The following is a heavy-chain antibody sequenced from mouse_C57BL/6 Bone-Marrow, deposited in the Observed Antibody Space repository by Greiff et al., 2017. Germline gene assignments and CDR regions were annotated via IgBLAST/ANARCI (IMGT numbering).Heavy chain of an antibody. J-gene: IGHJ4*01. CDR2: ISSGGSYT. Sequence: EVKLVESGGDLVKPGGSLKLSCAASGFTFSSYGMSWVRQTPDKRLEWVATISSGGSYTYYPDSVKGRFPISRDNAKNTLYLQMSSLKSEDTAMYYCASSWDYWGQGTSVTVSS. CDR1: GFTFSSYG. V-gene: IGHV5-6*01. CDR3: ASSWDY.